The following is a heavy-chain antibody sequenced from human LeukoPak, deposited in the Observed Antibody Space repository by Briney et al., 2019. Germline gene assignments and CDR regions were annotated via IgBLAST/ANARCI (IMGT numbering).Heavy chain of an antibody. D-gene: IGHD3-22*01. CDR2: IGWNSHII. J-gene: IGHJ4*02. V-gene: IGHV3-9*01. Sequence: PGRSLRLSCAASGFTFNHYAMHWVRQAPGKGLEWVSGIGWNSHIIGYEDSVKGRFTISRDNARNSLSLQMNSLRAEDTAFYYCAKDRDSSGFAPYFDYWGQGILVTVSS. CDR3: AKDRDSSGFAPYFDY. CDR1: GFTFNHYA.